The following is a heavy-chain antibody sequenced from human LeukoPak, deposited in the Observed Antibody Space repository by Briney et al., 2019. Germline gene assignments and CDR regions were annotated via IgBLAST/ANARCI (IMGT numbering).Heavy chain of an antibody. CDR3: AKRAKEPYDHFDY. CDR2: IRYDGSNK. V-gene: IGHV3-30*02. Sequence: GGSLRLSCAASGFTFSSYGMHWVRQAPGKGLEWVAFIRYDGSNKYYADSVKGRFTISRDNSKNTLYLQMNSLRAEDTAVYYCAKRAKEPYDHFDYWGQGTLVTVSS. CDR1: GFTFSSYG. J-gene: IGHJ4*02. D-gene: IGHD1-14*01.